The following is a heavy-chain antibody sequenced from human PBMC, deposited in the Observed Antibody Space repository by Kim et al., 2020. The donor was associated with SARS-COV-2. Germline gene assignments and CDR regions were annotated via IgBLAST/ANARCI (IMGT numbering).Heavy chain of an antibody. V-gene: IGHV4-39*07. J-gene: IGHJ5*02. Sequence: SETLSLTCTVSGGSISSSSYYWGWIRQPPGKGLEWIGSIYYSGSTYYNPSLKSRVTISVDTSKNQFSLKLSSVTAADTAVYYCAREVVTPLYIWFDPWGQGTLVTVSS. CDR2: IYYSGST. CDR3: AREVVTPLYIWFDP. CDR1: GGSISSSSYY. D-gene: IGHD2-21*02.